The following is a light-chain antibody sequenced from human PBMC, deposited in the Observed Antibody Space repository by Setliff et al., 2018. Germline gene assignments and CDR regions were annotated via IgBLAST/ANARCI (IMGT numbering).Light chain of an antibody. Sequence: QSVLTQPASVSGSPGQSLTLSCSGTRSDIGLYNFVSWYQQHPGKAPKLVIFDVSDRPSGISNRFSGSKSGNTASLTISGLQAEDEAYYFCSSWTGAGTYVFGTGTKVTVL. CDR3: SSWTGAGTYV. J-gene: IGLJ1*01. V-gene: IGLV2-14*03. CDR2: DVS. CDR1: RSDIGLYNF.